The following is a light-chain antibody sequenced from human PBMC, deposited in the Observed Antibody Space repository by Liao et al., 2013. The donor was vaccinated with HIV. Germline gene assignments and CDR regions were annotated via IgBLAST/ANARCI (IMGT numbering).Light chain of an antibody. V-gene: IGLV3-21*01. CDR1: NIGSNS. CDR2: YDD. J-gene: IGLJ3*02. CDR3: QAWESSGDHFWV. Sequence: SYVLTQPPSVSVAPGKTATITCGGNNIGSNSVHWYQQKPGQAPVLVIYYDDDRPSGIPERFSGSNSGNTATLTISRVEVGDEADYFCQAWESSGDHFWVFGGGTKLTVL.